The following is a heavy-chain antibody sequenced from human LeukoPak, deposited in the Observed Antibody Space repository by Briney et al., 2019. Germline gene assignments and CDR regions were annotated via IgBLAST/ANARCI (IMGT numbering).Heavy chain of an antibody. CDR1: GFTFSSYA. Sequence: TGGSLRLSCAASGFTFSSYAMSWVRQAPGKGLEWVSAISGSGGSTYYADSVKGRFTVSRDNSRNTLYLQMNSLRVEDTAVYYCTKAPLRSCTGAFRYPFDYWGQGTLVTVSS. V-gene: IGHV3-23*01. D-gene: IGHD2-8*02. CDR2: ISGSGGST. J-gene: IGHJ4*02. CDR3: TKAPLRSCTGAFRYPFDY.